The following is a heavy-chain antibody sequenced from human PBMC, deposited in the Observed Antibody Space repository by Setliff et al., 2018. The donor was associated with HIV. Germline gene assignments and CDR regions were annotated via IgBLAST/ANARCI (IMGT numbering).Heavy chain of an antibody. Sequence: SGPTLVHPTEPLTLTCTVSVFSLSNGRMGVSWIRQPPGKALEWLAHIFSNDEKSYSTSLKSRLTISKDTPKSQVVLIMTNMDPVDTATYYCARYSSGWSPAYYFDYWGQGTRVTVSS. CDR3: ARYSSGWSPAYYFDY. V-gene: IGHV2-26*01. D-gene: IGHD6-19*01. J-gene: IGHJ4*02. CDR1: VFSLSNGRMG. CDR2: IFSNDEK.